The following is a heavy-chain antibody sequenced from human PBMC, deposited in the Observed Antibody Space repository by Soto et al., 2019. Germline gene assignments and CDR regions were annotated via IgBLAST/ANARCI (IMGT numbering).Heavy chain of an antibody. Sequence: GGSLRLSCAASGFTFSTYAMNWVRQAPGKGLEWVSSISGSGGSTHYADSVKGRFTISRDNSKNTLYVQMNSPRAEDTAIYYCARGLRVYSSNFDYWGQGTLVTVSS. CDR3: ARGLRVYSSNFDY. CDR2: ISGSGGST. D-gene: IGHD5-18*01. J-gene: IGHJ4*02. CDR1: GFTFSTYA. V-gene: IGHV3-23*01.